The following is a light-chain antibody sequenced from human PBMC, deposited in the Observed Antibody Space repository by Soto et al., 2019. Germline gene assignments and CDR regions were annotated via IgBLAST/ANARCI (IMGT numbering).Light chain of an antibody. J-gene: IGLJ1*01. CDR1: VSDVGGYNY. V-gene: IGLV2-8*01. CDR3: MSYAGGNRFV. Sequence: QSALTQPPSASGSPGQSVTISCAGTVSDVGGYNYVSWYQQHPGKVPQIMIYQVSKRPSGVPDRFSASKSDTTASLTISGLQAEDEGDYYCMSYAGGNRFVFGTGTKVTVL. CDR2: QVS.